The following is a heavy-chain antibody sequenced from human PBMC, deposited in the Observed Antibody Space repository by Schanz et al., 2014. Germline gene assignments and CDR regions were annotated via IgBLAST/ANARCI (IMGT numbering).Heavy chain of an antibody. J-gene: IGHJ4*02. V-gene: IGHV1-69*09. CDR2: IIPSLGLA. CDR1: GYTFISYG. Sequence: QVQLVQSGAEVKKPGSSVKVSCKASGYTFISYGISWVRQAPGQGLEWMGRIIPSLGLAKYEQKFHDKVTITADTSTTTAYMELSGLRSEDTAVYYCARDRLECGAECYSVEVFEIWGQGTLVIVSS. D-gene: IGHD2-21*01. CDR3: ARDRLECGAECYSVEVFEI.